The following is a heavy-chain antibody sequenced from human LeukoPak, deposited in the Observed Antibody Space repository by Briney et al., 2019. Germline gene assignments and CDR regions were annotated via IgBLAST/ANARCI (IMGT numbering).Heavy chain of an antibody. Sequence: ASVKVSCKASGYTFTSYYMHWVRQAPGQGLEWMRIINPSGGSTSYAQKFQGRVTMTRDTSTSTVYMELSSLRSEDTAVYYCARGPRLGRSSGYYYLNYWGQGTLVTVSS. D-gene: IGHD3-22*01. CDR1: GYTFTSYY. CDR2: INPSGGST. CDR3: ARGPRLGRSSGYYYLNY. V-gene: IGHV1-46*01. J-gene: IGHJ4*02.